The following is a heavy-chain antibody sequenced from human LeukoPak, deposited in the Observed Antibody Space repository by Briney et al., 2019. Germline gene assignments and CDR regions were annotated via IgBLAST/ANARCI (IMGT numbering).Heavy chain of an antibody. CDR2: IKQDGSEK. D-gene: IGHD6-13*01. J-gene: IGHJ4*02. V-gene: IGHV3-7*01. CDR3: ANLPATGNFDC. CDR1: GFTFSNYW. Sequence: GGSLRLSCAASGFTFSNYWMSWVRQAPGKGLEWVANIKQDGSEKYYVDSVKGRFTISRDNAKTSLYLQMNSLRAEDTAVYYCANLPATGNFDCWGQGTLVTVSS.